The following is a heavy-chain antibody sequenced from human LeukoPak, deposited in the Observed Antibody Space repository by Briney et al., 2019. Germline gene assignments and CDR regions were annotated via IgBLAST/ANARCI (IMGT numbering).Heavy chain of an antibody. CDR2: INSDGSIT. V-gene: IGHV3-74*01. J-gene: IGHJ6*02. CDR1: GFTFTTYW. CDR3: ARDAVDTANAV. D-gene: IGHD5-18*01. Sequence: GGSLSLSCAASGFTFTTYWMHWVRQAPGKGLVWVSHINSDGSITSYADSVKGRFTISRDNAKNTLYLQMNSLRAEDTAVYYCARDAVDTANAVWGQGTTVTVSS.